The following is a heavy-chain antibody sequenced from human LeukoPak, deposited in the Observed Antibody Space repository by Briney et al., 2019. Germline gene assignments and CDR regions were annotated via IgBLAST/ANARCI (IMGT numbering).Heavy chain of an antibody. CDR2: IYYSGST. J-gene: IGHJ4*02. CDR3: AGGAGYYFDY. V-gene: IGHV4-31*03. Sequence: SETLSLTCTVSGGSISSGGYYWSWIRQHPGKGLEWIGYIYYSGSTYYNPSLKSRVTISVDTSKNQFSLKLGSVTAADTAVYYCAGGAGYYFDYWGQGTLVTVSS. CDR1: GGSISSGGYY. D-gene: IGHD3-16*01.